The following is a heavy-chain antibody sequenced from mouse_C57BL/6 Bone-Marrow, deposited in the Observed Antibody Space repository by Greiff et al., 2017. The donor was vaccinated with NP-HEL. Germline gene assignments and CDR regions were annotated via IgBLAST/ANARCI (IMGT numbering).Heavy chain of an antibody. CDR2: IRSKSNNYAT. Sequence: EVQLVESGGGLVQPKGSLKLSCAASGFSFNTYAMNWVRQAPGKGLEWVARIRSKSNNYATYYADSVKDRFTISRDDSESMLYLQMNNLKTEDTAMYYCVRQNYYGRFWYFDVWGTGTTVTVSS. D-gene: IGHD1-1*01. CDR3: VRQNYYGRFWYFDV. CDR1: GFSFNTYA. J-gene: IGHJ1*03. V-gene: IGHV10-1*01.